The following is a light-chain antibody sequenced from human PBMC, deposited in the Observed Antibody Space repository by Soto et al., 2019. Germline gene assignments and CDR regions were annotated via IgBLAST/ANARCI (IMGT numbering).Light chain of an antibody. J-gene: IGLJ3*02. CDR1: LSGVDTYSF. CDR3: CLYARGGVV. Sequence: QSALIQPPSVSGSPGQSVTISCTGTLSGVDTYSFVSWYQHHPGAAPQLIIFEGNKRPSGVSDRFSGSRSGETASLTISGLQAEDEADYYCCLYARGGVVFGGGTKLTVL. CDR2: EGN. V-gene: IGLV2-23*01.